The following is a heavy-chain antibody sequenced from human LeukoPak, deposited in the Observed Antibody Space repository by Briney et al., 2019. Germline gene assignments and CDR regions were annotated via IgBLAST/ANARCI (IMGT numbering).Heavy chain of an antibody. CDR1: GFTFSSYA. Sequence: GGSLRLSCAASGFTFSSYAMHWVRQAPGKGLEWVAVISYDGSNKYYADSVKGRFTISRDNSMNTLYLQMNSLRAEDTAVYYCARDRSGITMVRGVTNWFDPWGQGTLVTVSS. CDR3: ARDRSGITMVRGVTNWFDP. V-gene: IGHV3-30*04. J-gene: IGHJ5*02. D-gene: IGHD3-10*01. CDR2: ISYDGSNK.